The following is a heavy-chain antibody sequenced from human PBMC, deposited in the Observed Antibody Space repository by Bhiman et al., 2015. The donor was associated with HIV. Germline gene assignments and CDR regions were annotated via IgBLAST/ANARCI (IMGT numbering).Heavy chain of an antibody. CDR1: GFIFDNYA. J-gene: IGHJ5*02. CDR2: ISGTGVRK. CDR3: AKEDDILVGYGNWLDP. Sequence: EEQLLESGGGLVQPGGSLRLSCAAFGFIFDNYAMTWVRQAPGKGLEWVSAISGTGVRKYYGDSVKGRFTISRDNPKNTLYLQMNSLRAEDTAVYYCAKEDDILVGYGNWLDPWGQGTLVTVSS. V-gene: IGHV3-23*01. D-gene: IGHD3-9*01.